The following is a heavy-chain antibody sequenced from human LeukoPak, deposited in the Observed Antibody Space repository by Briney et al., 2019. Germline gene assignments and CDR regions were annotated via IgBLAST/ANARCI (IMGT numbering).Heavy chain of an antibody. Sequence: GASVKVSCKASGYTFTGYYMHWVRQAPGQGLEWMGWINPNSGGTNYAQKFQGRVTMTRDTSISTAYMELSRLRSDDTAVYYCASFTYDSNFLVRSNTFDYWGQGTLVTVSS. CDR3: ASFTYDSNFLVRSNTFDY. D-gene: IGHD3-22*01. CDR2: INPNSGGT. V-gene: IGHV1-2*02. J-gene: IGHJ4*02. CDR1: GYTFTGYY.